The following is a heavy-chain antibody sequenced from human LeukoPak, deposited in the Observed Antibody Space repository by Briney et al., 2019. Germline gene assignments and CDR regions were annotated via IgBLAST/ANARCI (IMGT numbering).Heavy chain of an antibody. CDR1: GGSIASDY. D-gene: IGHD4/OR15-4a*01. J-gene: IGHJ5*02. CDR3: SRGGANDL. V-gene: IGHV4-4*07. CDR2: IFTSGST. Sequence: SETLSLTCTVVGGSIASDYWSWIRQPAGGVLEWIGRIFTSGSTTYNPSLKSRVTMSLDTSKHQFFLKLSSVTAADTAAYFCSRGGANDLWGQGTLVTVSS.